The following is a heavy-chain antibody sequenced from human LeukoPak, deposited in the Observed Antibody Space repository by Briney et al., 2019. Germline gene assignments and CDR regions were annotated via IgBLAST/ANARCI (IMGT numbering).Heavy chain of an antibody. J-gene: IGHJ6*03. CDR2: IKTDGSQI. CDR1: GFTFSSYW. Sequence: GGSLRLSCVASGFTFSSYWMTWVRQAPGKGLEWVANIKTDGSQIYYVDSVKGRFTISRDNAKNSLYLQMNSLRAEDTAVYYCARGFVDTAMVSYYYYYYYMDVWGKGTTVTVSS. CDR3: ARGFVDTAMVSYYYYYYYMDV. V-gene: IGHV3-7*01. D-gene: IGHD5-18*01.